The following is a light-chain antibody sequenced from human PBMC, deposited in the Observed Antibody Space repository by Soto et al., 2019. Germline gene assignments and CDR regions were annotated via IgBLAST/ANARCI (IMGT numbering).Light chain of an antibody. Sequence: EIVMTQSPATLSVSPGERATLSCRASQSVSSNLAWYQQKPGQAPRLLIYGASIRATGIPARFSGSGSGTEFTLTISSLQSEDFAVYSCQQYNNWPLLTFGEGTKVEIK. J-gene: IGKJ4*01. CDR1: QSVSSN. CDR2: GAS. CDR3: QQYNNWPLLT. V-gene: IGKV3D-15*01.